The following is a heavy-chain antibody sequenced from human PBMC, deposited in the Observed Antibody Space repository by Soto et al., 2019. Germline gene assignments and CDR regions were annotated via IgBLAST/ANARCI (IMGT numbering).Heavy chain of an antibody. Sequence: AASVKVSCKASGGTFSSYTISWVRQAPGQGLEWMGRIIPILGIANYAQKFQGRVTITADKSTSTAYMELSSLRSEDTAVYYCARALPSRDGYNYPFDYWGQGTLVTVSS. V-gene: IGHV1-69*02. J-gene: IGHJ4*02. CDR2: IIPILGIA. CDR1: GGTFSSYT. D-gene: IGHD5-12*01. CDR3: ARALPSRDGYNYPFDY.